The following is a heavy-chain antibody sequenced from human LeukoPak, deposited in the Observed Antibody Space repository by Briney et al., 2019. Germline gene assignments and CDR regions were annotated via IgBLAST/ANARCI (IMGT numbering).Heavy chain of an antibody. J-gene: IGHJ4*02. V-gene: IGHV1-69*13. CDR2: IIPIFGTA. D-gene: IGHD2-2*02. CDR3: ARRPRYCSSTSYYTFDY. Sequence: ASVKVSRKASGGTFSSYAISWVRQAPGQGLEWMGGIIPIFGTANYAQKFQGRVTITADESTSTAYMELSSLRSEDTAVYYCARRPRYCSSTSYYTFDYWGQGTLVTVSS. CDR1: GGTFSSYA.